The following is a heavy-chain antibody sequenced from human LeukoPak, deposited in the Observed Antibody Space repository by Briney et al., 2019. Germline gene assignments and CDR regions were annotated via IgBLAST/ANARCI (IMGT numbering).Heavy chain of an antibody. J-gene: IGHJ4*02. CDR3: ARTSAPYCGGDCYRPFDY. V-gene: IGHV4-31*03. CDR2: IYYSGST. Sequence: SETLSLTCTVSGVSISSGGYYWRWIRQHPGKGLEWIGYIYYSGSTYYNPSPKSRVTISVDTSKNQFSLRLSSVTAADTAVYYCARTSAPYCGGDCYRPFDYWGQGTLVTVSS. CDR1: GVSISSGGYY. D-gene: IGHD2-21*02.